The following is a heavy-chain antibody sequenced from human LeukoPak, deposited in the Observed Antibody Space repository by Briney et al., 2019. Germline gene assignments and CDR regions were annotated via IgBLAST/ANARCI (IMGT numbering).Heavy chain of an antibody. J-gene: IGHJ4*02. CDR1: GGSISSSSYY. D-gene: IGHD2-8*01. CDR2: IYYGGST. Sequence: SETLSLTCTVSGGSISSSSYYWGWIRQPPGKGLEWIGSIYYGGSTYYNPSLKSRVTISVDTSKNQFSLKLSSVTAADTAVYFCARQGVFSYDLFWGQGTLVTVSS. CDR3: ARQGVFSYDLF. V-gene: IGHV4-39*01.